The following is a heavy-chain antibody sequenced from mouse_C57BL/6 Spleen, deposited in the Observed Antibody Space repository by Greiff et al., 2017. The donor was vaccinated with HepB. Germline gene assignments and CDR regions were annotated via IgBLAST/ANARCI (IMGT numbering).Heavy chain of an antibody. CDR1: GYTFTSYT. Sequence: VQLQQSGAELARPGASVKMSCKASGYTFTSYTMHWVKQRPGQGLEWIGYINPSSGYTKYNQKFKDKATLTDDKSSSTAYMQLSSLTSEDSAVYYCEREKFPDRSGYRDYWGQGTTLAVAS. D-gene: IGHD3-2*02. CDR2: INPSSGYT. CDR3: EREKFPDRSGYRDY. V-gene: IGHV1-4*01. J-gene: IGHJ2*01.